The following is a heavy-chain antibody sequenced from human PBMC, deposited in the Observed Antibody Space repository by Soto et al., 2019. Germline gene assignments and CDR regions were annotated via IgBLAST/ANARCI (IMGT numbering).Heavy chain of an antibody. CDR1: GGSISSGNIY. V-gene: IGHV4-30-4*01. CDR3: ARVTMVRGVMADY. Sequence: QVQLQESGPGVVRPSQILSLTCTVSGGSISSGNIYWSWIRQPPGKGLEWIGYIYYTGSTYYNPSLPSRVTISVNPSKNQFSLTLTSVTAADTAIYYCARVTMVRGVMADYWGQGTLVTVSS. J-gene: IGHJ4*02. CDR2: IYYTGST. D-gene: IGHD3-10*01.